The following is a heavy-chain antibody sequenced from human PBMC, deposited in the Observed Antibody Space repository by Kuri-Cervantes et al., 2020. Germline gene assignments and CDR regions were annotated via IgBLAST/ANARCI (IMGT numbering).Heavy chain of an antibody. CDR3: AREVSDSDFTGIVGATALDY. J-gene: IGHJ4*02. D-gene: IGHD1-26*01. CDR1: GITFSSYG. CDR2: ISGSGGST. Sequence: GGSLRLSCAASGITFSSYGMSWVRQAPGKGLEWVSGISGSGGSTYYADSAKGRFTISRDNSKNTLYLQMNSLRAEDTAVYYCAREVSDSDFTGIVGATALDYWGQGTLVTVSS. V-gene: IGHV3-23*01.